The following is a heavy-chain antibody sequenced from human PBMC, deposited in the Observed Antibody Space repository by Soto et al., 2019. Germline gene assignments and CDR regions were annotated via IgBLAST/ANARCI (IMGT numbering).Heavy chain of an antibody. CDR1: GFSFYAFG. V-gene: IGHV3-11*01. CDR3: AKDLGAADPRFDP. CDR2: ISSLGQSI. D-gene: IGHD6-13*01. Sequence: PGGSLRLSCAGSGFSFYAFGMSWFRRAPGKGLEWVSYISSLGQSIYYADSVRGRFTVSRDDAKNSLYLHMNSLRAEDTALYYCAKDLGAADPRFDPWGLGTLVTVSS. J-gene: IGHJ5*02.